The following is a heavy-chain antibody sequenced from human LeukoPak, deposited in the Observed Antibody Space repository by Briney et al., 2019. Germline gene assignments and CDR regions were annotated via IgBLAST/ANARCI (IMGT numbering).Heavy chain of an antibody. V-gene: IGHV4-39*01. CDR1: GGSISSSSYY. Sequence: SETLSLTCTVSGGSISSSSYYWGWIRQPPGKGLEWIGSIYYGGSTYYNPSLKSRVTISADTSKNQFSLKLSSVTAADTAVYYCARPNANGDVGYWGQGTLVTVSS. CDR3: ARPNANGDVGY. J-gene: IGHJ4*02. CDR2: IYYGGST. D-gene: IGHD2-8*01.